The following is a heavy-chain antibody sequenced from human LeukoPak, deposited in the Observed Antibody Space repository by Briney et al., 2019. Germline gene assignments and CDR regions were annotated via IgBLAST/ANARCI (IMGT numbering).Heavy chain of an antibody. CDR2: TSGSGGST. V-gene: IGHV3-23*01. CDR1: GFTFSSYA. J-gene: IGHJ5*02. Sequence: GGSLRLSCAASGFTFSSYAMSWVRQAPGKGLEWVSATSGSGGSTYYADSVKGRFTISRDNSKNTLYLQMNSLRAEDTAVYYCAKGGYCSSTSCYGRENWFDPWGQGTLVTVSS. CDR3: AKGGYCSSTSCYGRENWFDP. D-gene: IGHD2-2*01.